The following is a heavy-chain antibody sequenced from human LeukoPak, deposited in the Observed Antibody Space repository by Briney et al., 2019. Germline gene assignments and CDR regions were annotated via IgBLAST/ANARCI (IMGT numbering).Heavy chain of an antibody. J-gene: IGHJ4*02. Sequence: GGSLRLSCAASGFTFGNYWMSWVRQAPGKGLEWVANIKQDGSEKHYVDSVKGRFTISRDNAKSSLYLQMNSLRAEDTAVYYCASTFAGRREWGQGTLVTVSS. CDR1: GFTFGNYW. V-gene: IGHV3-7*01. CDR2: IKQDGSEK. CDR3: ASTFAGRRE. D-gene: IGHD3-16*01.